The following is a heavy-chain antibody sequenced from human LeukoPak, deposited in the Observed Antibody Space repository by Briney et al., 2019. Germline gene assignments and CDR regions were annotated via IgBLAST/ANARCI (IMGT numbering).Heavy chain of an antibody. CDR1: GGSISSRTYY. J-gene: IGHJ4*02. V-gene: IGHV4-39*01. D-gene: IGHD1-26*01. CDR2: IYYSGST. Sequence: SETLSLTCTVSGGSISSRTYYWGWIRQPPGKGLEWIASIYYSGSTYYNPSLKSRVTISIDTSKNQFSLKLSSVTAADTAVYYCARLVGAASDPFDYWGQGTLVTVSS. CDR3: ARLVGAASDPFDY.